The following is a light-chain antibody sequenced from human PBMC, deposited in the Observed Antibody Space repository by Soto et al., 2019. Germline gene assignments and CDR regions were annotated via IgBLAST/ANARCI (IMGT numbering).Light chain of an antibody. V-gene: IGKV1-9*01. CDR2: PAS. J-gene: IGKJ2*03. Sequence: DLQLTQSPSFLSASVGDRVTVSCRASQDINTYLAWFQQKPGKVPQLLVYPASTLQDGVPSRFSGRGSGTEFTLTINNLQPEDFATYYCQHLRAYPFSFGQGTKLDVK. CDR3: QHLRAYPFS. CDR1: QDINTY.